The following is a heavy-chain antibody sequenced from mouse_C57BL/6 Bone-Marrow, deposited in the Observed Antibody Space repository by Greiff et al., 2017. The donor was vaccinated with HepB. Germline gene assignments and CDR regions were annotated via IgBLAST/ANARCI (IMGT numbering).Heavy chain of an antibody. CDR2: INPSNGGT. CDR3: ARRPTTAQATPYAMDY. D-gene: IGHD3-2*02. Sequence: QVQLQQPGTELVKPGASVKLSCKASGYTFTSYWIHWVKQRPGQGLEWIGNINPSNGGTNYNEKFKSKATLTVDKSSSTAYMQLSSLTSEDSAVYYCARRPTTAQATPYAMDYWGQGTSVTVSS. V-gene: IGHV1-53*01. CDR1: GYTFTSYW. J-gene: IGHJ4*01.